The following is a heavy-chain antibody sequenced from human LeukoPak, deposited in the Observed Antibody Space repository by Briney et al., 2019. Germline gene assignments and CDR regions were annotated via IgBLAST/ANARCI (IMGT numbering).Heavy chain of an antibody. CDR2: ISAYNGNT. Sequence: GASVKVSCKSSGYTFTRYGISWVRQAPGQGLEGMGWISAYNGNTNYAQKLQGRVTMTTDTSTSTAYMELRSLRSDDTAVYYCARDRARRYSNNLLYYYYYYMDVWGKGTTVTVSS. CDR1: GYTFTRYG. J-gene: IGHJ6*03. V-gene: IGHV1-18*01. D-gene: IGHD4-11*01. CDR3: ARDRARRYSNNLLYYYYYYMDV.